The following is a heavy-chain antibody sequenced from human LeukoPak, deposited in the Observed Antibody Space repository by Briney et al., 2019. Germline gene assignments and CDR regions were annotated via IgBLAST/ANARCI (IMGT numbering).Heavy chain of an antibody. CDR3: ARGNHYYYGMDV. D-gene: IGHD1-14*01. CDR1: GGSISSYY. J-gene: IGHJ6*02. CDR2: IYYSGST. Sequence: SETLSLTCTVSGGSISSYYWSWIRQPPGKGLEWIGYIYYSGSTNYNPSLKSRATISVDTSKNQFSLKLSSVTAADTAVYYCARGNHYYYGMDVWGQGTTVTVSS. V-gene: IGHV4-59*01.